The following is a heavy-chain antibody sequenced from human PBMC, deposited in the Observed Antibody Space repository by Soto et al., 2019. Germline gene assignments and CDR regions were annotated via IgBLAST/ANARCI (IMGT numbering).Heavy chain of an antibody. CDR1: GFTFSSYS. V-gene: IGHV3-21*01. CDR3: ARDRSSDPPQYSSSPSDY. J-gene: IGHJ4*02. D-gene: IGHD6-13*01. CDR2: ISSSSSYI. Sequence: GGSLRLSCAASGFTFSSYSMNWVRQAPGKGLEWVSSISSSSSYIYYADSVKGRFTISRDNAKNSLYLQMNSLRAEDTAVYYCARDRSSDPPQYSSSPSDYWGRGTLVTVSS.